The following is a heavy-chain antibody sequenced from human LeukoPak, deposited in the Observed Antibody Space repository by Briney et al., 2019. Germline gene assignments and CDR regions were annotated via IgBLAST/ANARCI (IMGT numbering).Heavy chain of an antibody. CDR2: ISSSSSTI. CDR1: GFTFSSYS. V-gene: IGHV3-48*04. J-gene: IGHJ6*03. CDR3: ARGDYYYYYMDV. Sequence: GGSLRLSCAASGFTFSSYSMNWVRQAPGKGLEWVSYISSSSSTIYYADSVKGRFTISRDNAKNSLYLQMNSLRAEDTAVYYCARGDYYYYYMDVWGKGTTVTVSS.